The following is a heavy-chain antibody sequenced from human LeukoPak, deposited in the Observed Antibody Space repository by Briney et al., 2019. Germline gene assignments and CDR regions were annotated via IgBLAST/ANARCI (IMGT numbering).Heavy chain of an antibody. CDR3: ARDYD. D-gene: IGHD4-17*01. CDR2: IKQDGSDK. J-gene: IGHJ4*02. Sequence: GGSLRLSCAASGFTFSSNWMSWVRQAPGKGLEWVANIKQDGSDKYYVDSVKGRFTISGDNAKNSLYLQMNSLRVEDTAVYYCARDYDWGQGTLVTVSS. CDR1: GFTFSSNW. V-gene: IGHV3-7*01.